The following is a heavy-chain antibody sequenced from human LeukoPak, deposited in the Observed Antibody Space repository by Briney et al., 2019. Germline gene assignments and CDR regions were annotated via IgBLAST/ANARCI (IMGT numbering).Heavy chain of an antibody. D-gene: IGHD6-13*01. CDR3: ARQRERQLINFDY. Sequence: ASVTVSCKASDYTFTAYYVHWVRQAPGQGLEWMGWINPNSGGTNYSQNFQGRVTMTTNTSISTAYMELSSLRSDDTAVYFCARQRERQLINFDYWGQGTLVTVSS. CDR2: INPNSGGT. V-gene: IGHV1-2*02. J-gene: IGHJ4*02. CDR1: DYTFTAYY.